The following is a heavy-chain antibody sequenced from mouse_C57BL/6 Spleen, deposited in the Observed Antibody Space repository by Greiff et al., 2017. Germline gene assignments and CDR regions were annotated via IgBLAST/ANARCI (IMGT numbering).Heavy chain of an antibody. D-gene: IGHD2-5*01. CDR3: ARGGYSNYLFAY. V-gene: IGHV3-6*01. CDR1: GYSITSGYY. Sequence: DVKLQESGPGLVKPSQSLSLTCSVTGYSITSGYYWNWIRQFPGNKLEWMGYISYDGSNNYNPSLKNRISITRDTSKNQFFLKLNSVTTEDTATXYCARGGYSNYLFAYWGQGTLVTVSA. CDR2: ISYDGSN. J-gene: IGHJ3*01.